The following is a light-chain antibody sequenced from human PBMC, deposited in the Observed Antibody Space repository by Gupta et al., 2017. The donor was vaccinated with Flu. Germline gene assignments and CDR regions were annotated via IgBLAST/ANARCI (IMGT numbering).Light chain of an antibody. CDR1: QTLQHNY. V-gene: IGKV3-20*01. CDR3: QQVYYSPYT. Sequence: GTLSLSPGERDTLSCRANQTLQHNYLAWYQQKGGQPPRLLIYGASNRATGIPDRFSGSGSGTEPTLTISRLDPEDFAVYYCQQVYYSPYTFGQGTTMEIK. J-gene: IGKJ2*01. CDR2: GAS.